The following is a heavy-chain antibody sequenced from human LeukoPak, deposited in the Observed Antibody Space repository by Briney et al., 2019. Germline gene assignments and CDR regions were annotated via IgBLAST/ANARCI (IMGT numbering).Heavy chain of an antibody. V-gene: IGHV3-9*01. J-gene: IGHJ4*02. CDR2: LTWNSINI. Sequence: PGGSLRLSCAASGFTFDDYTMHWVRQAPGKGLEWVSSLTWNSINIGYVDSVKDRFIISRDNAKNSLYLQMNSLRVEDTAVYYCARETPRRGETRDGYHWGQGTLVTVSS. CDR1: GFTFDDYT. D-gene: IGHD5-24*01. CDR3: ARETPRRGETRDGYH.